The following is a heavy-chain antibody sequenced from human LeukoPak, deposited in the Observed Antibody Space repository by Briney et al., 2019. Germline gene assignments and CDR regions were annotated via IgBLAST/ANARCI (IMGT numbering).Heavy chain of an antibody. CDR2: INPSGGST. CDR3: ARDQAGEVLNYYYMDV. V-gene: IGHV1-46*01. Sequence: ASVKVSCKASGYTFTSYYMHWVRQAPGQGLEWMGIINPSGGSTSYAQKFQGRVTMTRDTSTSTVYMELSSLRSEDTAVYYCARDQAGEVLNYYYMDVWGKGTTVTVSS. CDR1: GYTFTSYY. D-gene: IGHD1-26*01. J-gene: IGHJ6*03.